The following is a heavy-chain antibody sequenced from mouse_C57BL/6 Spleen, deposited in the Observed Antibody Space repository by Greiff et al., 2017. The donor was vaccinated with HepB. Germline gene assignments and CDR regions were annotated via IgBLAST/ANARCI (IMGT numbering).Heavy chain of an antibody. CDR3: ARGGLRRGYFDY. CDR1: GYTFTDYY. J-gene: IGHJ2*01. CDR2: INPYNGGT. D-gene: IGHD2-4*01. Sequence: VQLKQSGPVLVKPGASVKMSCKASGYTFTDYYMNWVKQSHGKSLEWIGVINPYNGGTSYNQKFKGKATLTVDKSSSTAYMELNSLTSEDSAVYYCARGGLRRGYFDYWGQGTTLTVSS. V-gene: IGHV1-19*01.